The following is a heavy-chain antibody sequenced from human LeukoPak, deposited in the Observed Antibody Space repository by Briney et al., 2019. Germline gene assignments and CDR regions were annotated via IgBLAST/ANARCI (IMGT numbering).Heavy chain of an antibody. V-gene: IGHV4-4*02. CDR1: GGSISSSNW. Sequence: SGTLSFTCAVSGGSISSSNWWSWVRQPPGKGLEWIGEIYHSGSTNYNPSLKSRVTISVDKSKNQFSLKLSSVTAADTAVYYCARAEYSSSWGFDYWGQGTLVTVSS. CDR2: IYHSGST. J-gene: IGHJ4*02. D-gene: IGHD6-6*01. CDR3: ARAEYSSSWGFDY.